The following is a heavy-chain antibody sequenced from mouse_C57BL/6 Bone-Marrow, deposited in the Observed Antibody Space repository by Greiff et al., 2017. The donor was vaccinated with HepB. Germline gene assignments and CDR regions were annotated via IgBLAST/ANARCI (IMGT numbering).Heavy chain of an antibody. J-gene: IGHJ1*03. CDR1: GFTFSSYA. Sequence: EVKLMESGGGLVKPGGSLKLSCAASGFTFSSYAMSWVRQTPEKRLEWVATISDGGSYTYYPDNVKGRFTISRDNAKNNLYLQMSHLKSEDTAMCYCARFQDWYFDVWGTGTTVTVTS. CDR3: ARFQDWYFDV. D-gene: IGHD3-2*02. CDR2: ISDGGSYT. V-gene: IGHV5-4*03.